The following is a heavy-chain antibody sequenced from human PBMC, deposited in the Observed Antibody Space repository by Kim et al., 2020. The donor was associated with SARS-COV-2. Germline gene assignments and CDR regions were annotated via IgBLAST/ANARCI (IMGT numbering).Heavy chain of an antibody. J-gene: IGHJ4*02. CDR1: GFTFSTYA. CDR2: ITGRDAIT. CDR3: ARIASGGLIDF. Sequence: GGSLRLSCAASGFTFSTYAMTWVRQAPGKGLEWVSAITGRDAITYYADSVKGRFSISRDNFKSTLYLHMNSLRAEDTALYYCARIASGGLIDFWVQGTLV. V-gene: IGHV3-23*01. D-gene: IGHD2-21*01.